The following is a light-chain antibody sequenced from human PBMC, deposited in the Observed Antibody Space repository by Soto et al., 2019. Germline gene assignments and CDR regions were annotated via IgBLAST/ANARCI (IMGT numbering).Light chain of an antibody. V-gene: IGKV1-16*01. CDR1: QSIRSY. J-gene: IGKJ4*01. Sequence: DIQLTQSPSSLSASVGDKVTITCRASQSIRSYLNWVQQKPGKAPKLLIYDASSLQTGVPSRFSGSGSGTEFTLTINSLQPDDFATYYCQQYKSFPLTFGGGTKVDIK. CDR2: DAS. CDR3: QQYKSFPLT.